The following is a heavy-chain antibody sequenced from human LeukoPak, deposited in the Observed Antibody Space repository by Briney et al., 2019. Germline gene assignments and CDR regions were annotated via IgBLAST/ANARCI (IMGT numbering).Heavy chain of an antibody. CDR1: GFTFNTYS. V-gene: IGHV3-21*06. CDR3: LRGDRRDY. Sequence: GGSLRLSCEASGFTFNTYSMNWARQAPGRGLEWVSSIDSSGGYMFYADSVKGRFIISRDNTKDSLYLQMNSLRVEDTAVYYCLRGDRRDYWGQGTLVTVSS. J-gene: IGHJ4*02. CDR2: IDSSGGYM.